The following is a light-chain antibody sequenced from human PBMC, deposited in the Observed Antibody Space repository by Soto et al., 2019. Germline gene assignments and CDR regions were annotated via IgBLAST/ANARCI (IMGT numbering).Light chain of an antibody. J-gene: IGKJ1*01. CDR3: QQYNNWPRT. CDR2: GAS. Sequence: EIVMTQSPATLSVSQGERATLSCRASQSISSNLAWYQQKPGQAPGLLIYGASTRATGIPARFIGSGSGTEFTLTISSLQSEDFAVYYCQQYNNWPRTFGQGTKVEIK. V-gene: IGKV3-15*01. CDR1: QSISSN.